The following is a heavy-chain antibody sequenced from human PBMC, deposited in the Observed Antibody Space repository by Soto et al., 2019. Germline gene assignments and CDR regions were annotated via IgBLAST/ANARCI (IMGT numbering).Heavy chain of an antibody. V-gene: IGHV1-46*02. CDR3: ARPPFPGCLNAVCYPRDY. J-gene: IGHJ4*02. CDR2: INPSGGST. D-gene: IGHD2-8*01. Sequence: QVQLVQSGAEVKKPGASVKVSCKASGYTFNDYYLHWVRQAPGQGIEWMGMINPSGGSTSYAQKFQGRVTMTRDTSTTTVYMEVSSLKSEDTAVYYCARPPFPGCLNAVCYPRDYWGQGTLVTVSS. CDR1: GYTFNDYY.